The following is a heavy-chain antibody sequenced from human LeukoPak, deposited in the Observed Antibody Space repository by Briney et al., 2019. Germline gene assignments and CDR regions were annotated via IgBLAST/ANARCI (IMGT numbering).Heavy chain of an antibody. CDR3: ARGNTAMARNWFDP. D-gene: IGHD5-18*01. Sequence: PGGSLRLSCAASGFTFSSYEMNWVRQAPGKGLEWVSYISSSGSTIYYADSVKGRFTISRDNAKNSLYLQMNSLRAEDTAVYYCARGNTAMARNWFDPWGQGTLVTVSS. CDR2: ISSSGSTI. CDR1: GFTFSSYE. V-gene: IGHV3-48*03. J-gene: IGHJ5*02.